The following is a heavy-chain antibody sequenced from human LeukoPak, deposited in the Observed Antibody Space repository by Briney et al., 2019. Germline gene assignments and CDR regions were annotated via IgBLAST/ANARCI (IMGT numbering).Heavy chain of an antibody. V-gene: IGHV3-48*01. CDR3: AKAYRIVVVPAAIFY. CDR1: GFTFSSYS. CDR2: ISSSSSTI. J-gene: IGHJ4*02. Sequence: GGSLRPSCAASGFTFSSYSMNWVRQAPGKGLEWVSYISSSSSTIYYADSVKGRFTISRDNSKNTLYLQMNSLRAEDTAVYYCAKAYRIVVVPAAIFYWGQGTLVTVSS. D-gene: IGHD2-2*01.